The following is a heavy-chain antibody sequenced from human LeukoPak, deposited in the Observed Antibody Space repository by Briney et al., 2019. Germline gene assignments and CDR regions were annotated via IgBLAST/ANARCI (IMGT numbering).Heavy chain of an antibody. CDR2: ISAGGGVT. D-gene: IGHD3-16*01. CDR3: AKRVGGVNNFDY. Sequence: PGGSLRLSCAASGFSFSSYAMGWASHAPGKGLEWVSSISAGGGVTYYADSVEGRFTISRDNSNNTLYLQMNNLRAEDTAVYYCAKRVGGVNNFDYWGQGTLVTVSS. V-gene: IGHV3-23*01. J-gene: IGHJ4*02. CDR1: GFSFSSYA.